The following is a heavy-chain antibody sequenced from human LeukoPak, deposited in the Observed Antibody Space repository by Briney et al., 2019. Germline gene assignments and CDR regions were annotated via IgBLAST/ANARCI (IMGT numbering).Heavy chain of an antibody. D-gene: IGHD2-21*02. J-gene: IGHJ4*02. CDR2: INHSGST. CDR3: ARATTRRAGGDCYSH. CDR1: GGSSSGYY. Sequence: SETLSLTCAVYGGSSSGYYWSWIRQPPGKGLEWIGEINHSGSTNYNPSLKSRVTISVDTSKNQFSLKLSSVTAADTAVYYCARATTRRAGGDCYSHWGQGTLVTVSS. V-gene: IGHV4-34*01.